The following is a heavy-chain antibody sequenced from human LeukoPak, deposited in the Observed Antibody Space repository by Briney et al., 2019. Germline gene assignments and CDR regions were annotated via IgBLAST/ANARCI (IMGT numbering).Heavy chain of an antibody. J-gene: IGHJ4*02. CDR1: GDSISTYY. V-gene: IGHV4-59*08. CDR3: ARLVYDSRGYYFDY. D-gene: IGHD3-22*01. Sequence: SETLSLTCTVSGDSISTYYWSWTRQPPGKGLEWIGYIRYSGSANYNPSLRSRVTISIDTSKNQFSLKLSSVTAADTAVYHCARLVYDSRGYYFDYWGQGTLVTVSS. CDR2: IRYSGSA.